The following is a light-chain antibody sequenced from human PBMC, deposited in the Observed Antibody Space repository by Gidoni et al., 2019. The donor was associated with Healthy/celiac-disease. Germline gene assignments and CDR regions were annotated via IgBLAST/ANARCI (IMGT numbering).Light chain of an antibody. Sequence: DIQMTQSPSSLSASVGDRVTITCQASQDISNYLNWYQQKPGKAPKLLIYDASNLETGVPSRFSGSGSGTDFTFTISSLQPEDIATYYCQQYDNLPLPFGGGPKVEFK. CDR3: QQYDNLPLP. V-gene: IGKV1-33*01. CDR1: QDISNY. J-gene: IGKJ4*01. CDR2: DAS.